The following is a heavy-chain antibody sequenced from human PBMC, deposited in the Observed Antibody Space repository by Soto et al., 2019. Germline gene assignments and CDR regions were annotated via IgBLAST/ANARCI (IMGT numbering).Heavy chain of an antibody. Sequence: EVQLVESGGGLVQPGGSLRLSCAASGFTFSSYEMNWVRQAPGKGLEWVSYISSSGSTIYYADSVKGRFTISRDNANDSLYLQMNSLRAEDTAVYYCARGSRGGYNGLIWGQGTMVTVSS. D-gene: IGHD5-12*01. J-gene: IGHJ3*02. CDR1: GFTFSSYE. V-gene: IGHV3-48*03. CDR2: ISSSGSTI. CDR3: ARGSRGGYNGLI.